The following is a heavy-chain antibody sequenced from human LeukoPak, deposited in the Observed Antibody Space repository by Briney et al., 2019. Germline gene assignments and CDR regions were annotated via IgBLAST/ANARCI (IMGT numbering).Heavy chain of an antibody. CDR3: ARSPPYPYGMDV. CDR2: ICPDGTVT. J-gene: IGHJ6*02. V-gene: IGHV3-74*01. CDR1: GFTFSTYC. Sequence: GGSLRLSCAASGFTFSTYCMHWVRQAPGKGPMWVSRICPDGTVTNYADSVKARFIISRDNARNTLYLQMNSLRAEDTAVYYCARSPPYPYGMDVWGQGTTVTVSS.